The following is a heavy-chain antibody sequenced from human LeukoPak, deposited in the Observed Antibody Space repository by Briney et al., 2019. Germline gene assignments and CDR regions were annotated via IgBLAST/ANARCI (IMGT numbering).Heavy chain of an antibody. CDR1: GGSFSPYY. D-gene: IGHD2-21*02. J-gene: IGHJ4*02. CDR3: ARGGFYCGGDCYVDY. V-gene: IGHV4-34*01. Sequence: SETLSLTCAVYGGSFSPYYWSWIRQPPGKGLEWIGEINHSGSTNYNPSLKSRVTISVDTSKNQFSLRLSPVTAADTAVYYCARGGFYCGGDCYVDYWGQGTLVTVSS. CDR2: INHSGST.